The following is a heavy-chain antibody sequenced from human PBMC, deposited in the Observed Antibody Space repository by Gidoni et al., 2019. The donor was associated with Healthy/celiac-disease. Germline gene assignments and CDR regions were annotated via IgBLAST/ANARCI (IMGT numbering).Heavy chain of an antibody. D-gene: IGHD6-19*01. CDR1: GFTFSRYS. CDR3: ARVGFRGSGNY. J-gene: IGHJ4*02. Sequence: EVQLVASGGGLVKPGGSLRLSCAASGFTFSRYSMHWVRPAPGKGLEWVSSISSRSSYIDYADSVKGRFTISRDNAKNSLYLQMNSLRAEDTAVYYCARVGFRGSGNYWGQGTLVTVSS. CDR2: ISSRSSYI. V-gene: IGHV3-21*01.